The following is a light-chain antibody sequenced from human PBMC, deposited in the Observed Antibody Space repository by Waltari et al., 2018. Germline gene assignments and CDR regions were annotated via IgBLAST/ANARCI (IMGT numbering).Light chain of an antibody. CDR1: QSLVHSDGNTY. J-gene: IGKJ1*01. CDR3: MQSIHWPWT. V-gene: IGKV2-30*02. CDR2: KVS. Sequence: DVVMTQSPLSLPVTLGQPASISCKSSQSLVHSDGNTYLIWFHQRPGQSPRRLIYKVSNRDSGVPDRFSGSGSGTDFTLKISRVEAEDVGVYYCMQSIHWPWTFGQGTKVEIK.